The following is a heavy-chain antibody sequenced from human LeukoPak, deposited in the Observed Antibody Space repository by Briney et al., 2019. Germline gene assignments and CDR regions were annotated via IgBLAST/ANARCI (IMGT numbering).Heavy chain of an antibody. Sequence: PPGGCLRLSCTASGFTFGDYAMSWFRQAPGKDLEWVGFIRSITYGGTTEYAASVKGRFSISRDDSKRIAYLQIYSLKSEDTGLYYCTRIAGANDYGDYDRLYYYYYYMDVWGKGTTVTVSS. CDR2: IRSITYGGTT. CDR1: GFTFGDYA. J-gene: IGHJ6*03. CDR3: TRIAGANDYGDYDRLYYYYYYMDV. V-gene: IGHV3-49*03. D-gene: IGHD4-17*01.